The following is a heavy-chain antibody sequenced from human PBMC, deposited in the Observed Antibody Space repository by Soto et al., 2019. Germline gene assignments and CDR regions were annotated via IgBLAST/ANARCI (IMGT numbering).Heavy chain of an antibody. Sequence: QVQLQESGPGLVKPSGTLSLTCAVSGDSMSSADWWSWVRPPPAKGLEWIGEIHHSGGINYHPALRSRVTISVDMSKYQFSLNLSSVTAADTAVYFCVCNGYYSLDHWGQGTLVIVS. D-gene: IGHD6-25*01. CDR2: IHHSGGI. J-gene: IGHJ4*02. CDR3: VCNGYYSLDH. CDR1: GDSMSSADW. V-gene: IGHV4-4*02.